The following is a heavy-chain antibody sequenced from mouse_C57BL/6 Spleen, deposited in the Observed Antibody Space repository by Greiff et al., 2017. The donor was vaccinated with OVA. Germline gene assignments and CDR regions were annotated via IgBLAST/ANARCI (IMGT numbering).Heavy chain of an antibody. CDR3: ARWRSKGYAMDY. D-gene: IGHD1-3*01. CDR2: IDPSDSYT. J-gene: IGHJ4*01. Sequence: QVQLQQSGAELVKPGASVKLSCKASGYTFTSYWMQWVKQRPGQGLEWIGEIDPSDSYTNYNQKFKGKATLTVDTSSSTAYMQLSSLTSEDSAVYYCARWRSKGYAMDYWGQGTSVTVSS. V-gene: IGHV1-50*01. CDR1: GYTFTSYW.